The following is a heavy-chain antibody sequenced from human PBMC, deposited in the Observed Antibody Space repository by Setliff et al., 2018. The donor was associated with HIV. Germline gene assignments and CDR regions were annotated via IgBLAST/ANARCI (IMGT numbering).Heavy chain of an antibody. CDR1: GYSISSGYY. V-gene: IGHV4-38-2*02. CDR2: IYHSGST. J-gene: IGHJ4*02. D-gene: IGHD3-22*01. CDR3: AGSGGYYDSSGKMRDY. Sequence: SETLSLTCTVSGYSISSGYYWGWIRQPPGKGLEWIGSIYHSGSTYYNPSLKSRVTISVDTSKNQFSLKLSAVTAADTAVYYCAGSGGYYDSSGKMRDYWGQGTLVTGSS.